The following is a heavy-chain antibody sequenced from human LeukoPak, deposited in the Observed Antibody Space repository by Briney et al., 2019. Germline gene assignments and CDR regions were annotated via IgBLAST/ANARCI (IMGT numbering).Heavy chain of an antibody. D-gene: IGHD3-10*01. CDR2: MNPNSGNT. J-gene: IGHJ5*02. CDR1: GYTFTSYD. CDR3: AKGPFRLLYRNYGSGSKNWFDP. Sequence: GASVKVSCKASGYTFTSYDINWVRQATGQGLEWMGWMNPNSGNTGYAQKFQGRVTMTRNTSISTAYMELSSLRSEDTAVYYCAKGPFRLLYRNYGSGSKNWFDPWGQGTLVTVSS. V-gene: IGHV1-8*01.